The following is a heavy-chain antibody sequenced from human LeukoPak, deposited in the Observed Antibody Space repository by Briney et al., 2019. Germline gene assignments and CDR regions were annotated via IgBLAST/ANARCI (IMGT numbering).Heavy chain of an antibody. CDR3: ARKYSAFDS. J-gene: IGHJ4*02. CDR2: IYPGDSDI. D-gene: IGHD5-12*01. Sequence: GESLKISCQGSGASFTNYWIAWVRQMPGKGLEWMGIIYPGDSDIRYSPSFQGQVTISVDKSISTAYLQWSSLKASDTAMYYCARKYSAFDSWGQGTLVTVSS. CDR1: GASFTNYW. V-gene: IGHV5-51*01.